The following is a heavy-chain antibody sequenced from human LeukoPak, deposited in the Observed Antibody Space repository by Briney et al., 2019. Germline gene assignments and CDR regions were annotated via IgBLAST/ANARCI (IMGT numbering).Heavy chain of an antibody. CDR3: ARGPGYDYVWGSYRYAPFDY. Sequence: SETLSLTCTVSGGSISSYYWSWIRQPPGKGLEWIGYIYYSGSTNYNPSLKSRVTISVDTSKSQFSLKLSSVTAADTAVYYCARGPGYDYVWGSYRYAPFDYWGQGTLVTVSS. V-gene: IGHV4-59*01. CDR2: IYYSGST. D-gene: IGHD3-16*02. J-gene: IGHJ4*02. CDR1: GGSISSYY.